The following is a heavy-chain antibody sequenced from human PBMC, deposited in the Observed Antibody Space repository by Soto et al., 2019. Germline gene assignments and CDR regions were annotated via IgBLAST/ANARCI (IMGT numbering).Heavy chain of an antibody. Sequence: QVQLLESGGGVVQPGRSLRLSCAASGFTFSYHALNWVRQAPGKGLEWVAVISYDGDNKYIAEAVKGRLTISRDNPKNTVSLQMNSLRTEDTAMYFCARGTTTSAFSLMDVWGQGTTVTVSS. CDR2: ISYDGDNK. V-gene: IGHV3-30-3*01. D-gene: IGHD1-1*01. CDR3: ARGTTTSAFSLMDV. J-gene: IGHJ6*02. CDR1: GFTFSYHA.